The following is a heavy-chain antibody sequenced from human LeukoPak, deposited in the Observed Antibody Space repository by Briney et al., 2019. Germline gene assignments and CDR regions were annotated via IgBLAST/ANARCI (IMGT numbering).Heavy chain of an antibody. CDR1: GFTFSSYAMH. CDR3: ARPLGYDFNFDY. CDR2: IYYSGST. V-gene: IGHV4-39*01. D-gene: IGHD3-3*01. Sequence: GSLRLSCAASGFTFSSYAMHWVRQPPGKGLEWIGSIYYSGSTYYNPSLKSRVTISVDTSKNQFSLKLSSVTAADTAVYYCARPLGYDFNFDYWGQGTLVTVSS. J-gene: IGHJ4*02.